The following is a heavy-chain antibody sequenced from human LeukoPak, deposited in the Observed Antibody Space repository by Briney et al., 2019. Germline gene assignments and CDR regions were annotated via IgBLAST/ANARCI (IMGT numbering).Heavy chain of an antibody. V-gene: IGHV3-48*03. CDR2: ISSSGSTI. CDR3: ATPPLITMVRGAADY. Sequence: PGGSLRLSCAASGFTFSSCEMNWVRQAPGKGLEWVSYISSSGSTIYYADSVKGRFTISRDNAKNSLYLQMNSLRAEDTAVYYCATPPLITMVRGAADYWGQGTLVTVSS. D-gene: IGHD3-10*01. CDR1: GFTFSSCE. J-gene: IGHJ4*02.